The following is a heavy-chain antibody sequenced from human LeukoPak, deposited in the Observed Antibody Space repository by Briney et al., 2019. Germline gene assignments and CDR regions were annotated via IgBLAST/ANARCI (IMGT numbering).Heavy chain of an antibody. CDR1: GFTISSNY. Sequence: GGSLRLSCAASGFTISSNYMSWVRQAPGRGLEWVSIIYSGGTIYYADSVKGRFTISRDNSKNTLYLQMNSLGVEDTAVYYCARTGGSGSYYTWAYFDYWGQGTLVTVSS. D-gene: IGHD3-10*01. J-gene: IGHJ4*02. V-gene: IGHV3-53*01. CDR2: IYSGGTI. CDR3: ARTGGSGSYYTWAYFDY.